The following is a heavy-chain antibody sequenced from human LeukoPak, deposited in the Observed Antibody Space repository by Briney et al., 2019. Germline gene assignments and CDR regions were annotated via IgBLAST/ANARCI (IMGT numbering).Heavy chain of an antibody. CDR2: INHSGST. D-gene: IGHD3-10*01. J-gene: IGHJ5*02. Sequence: SETLSLTCAVYGGSFSGYYWSWIRQPPGKGPEWIGEINHSGSTNYNPSLKSRVTISVDTSKNQFSLKLSSVTAADTAVYYCARGHLLLWFGPNWFDPWGQGTLVTVSS. CDR3: ARGHLLLWFGPNWFDP. CDR1: GGSFSGYY. V-gene: IGHV4-34*01.